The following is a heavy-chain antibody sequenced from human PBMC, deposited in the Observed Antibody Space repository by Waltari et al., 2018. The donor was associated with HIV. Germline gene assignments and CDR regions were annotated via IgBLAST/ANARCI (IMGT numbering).Heavy chain of an antibody. CDR1: GGTVSSPD. J-gene: IGHJ6*02. D-gene: IGHD3-22*01. V-gene: IGHV1-69*01. CDR2: IIPLFGEA. Sequence: QVQLVQSGAEVKKPGSSVKVSCRASGGTVSSPDISWVRQAPGQGLEWRGAIIPLFGEANYAQKFQGRRTITADESTSTAYMELSSLRSEDTAVYYCARVPDRSGYQRYAMDVWGQGTTVTVS. CDR3: ARVPDRSGYQRYAMDV.